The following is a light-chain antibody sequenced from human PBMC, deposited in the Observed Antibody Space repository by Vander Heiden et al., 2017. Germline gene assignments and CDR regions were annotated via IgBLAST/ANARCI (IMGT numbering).Light chain of an antibody. CDR3: LQHNTYTLYT. J-gene: IGKJ2*01. CDR2: AVS. CDR1: QDIRDD. Sequence: DIQMTQSPSYLSASVGDRVTITCRASQDIRDDLGWYQQKPGKAPKRLIHAVSNLQGGVPSRFRGSGSGTEFTLTISSLQHEDFATYYCLQHNTYTLYTVGQGTKLEIK. V-gene: IGKV1-17*01.